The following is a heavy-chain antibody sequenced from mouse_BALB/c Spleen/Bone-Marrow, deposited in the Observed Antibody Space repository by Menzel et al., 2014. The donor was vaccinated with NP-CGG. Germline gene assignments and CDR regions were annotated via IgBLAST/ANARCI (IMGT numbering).Heavy chain of an antibody. Sequence: QVQLKQSGPGLVQPSQSLSIPCTVSGFSLTRNGVHWVRQSPGKGLEWLGVIWRGGSTDYNEAFMSRLSITKDNSKSQVFFKMNSLQGDDTAIYYCAKGGITTVWYFDVWGAGTTVTVSS. J-gene: IGHJ1*01. D-gene: IGHD1-1*01. CDR1: GFSLTRNG. V-gene: IGHV2-5*01. CDR3: AKGGITTVWYFDV. CDR2: IWRGGST.